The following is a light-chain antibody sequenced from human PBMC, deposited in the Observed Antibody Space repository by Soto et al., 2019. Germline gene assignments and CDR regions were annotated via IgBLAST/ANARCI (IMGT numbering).Light chain of an antibody. J-gene: IGKJ5*01. Sequence: EIVLTQSPGTLSLSPWERATLSCRASQSVSSSYLAWYQQKPGQAPRLLIYVEYRRATRIKDRFSGSGSGTEFTLTISRLEPEDFAVYYCQQYGSSPRITFGQGTRLEIK. V-gene: IGKV3-20*01. CDR3: QQYGSSPRIT. CDR2: VEY. CDR1: QSVSSSY.